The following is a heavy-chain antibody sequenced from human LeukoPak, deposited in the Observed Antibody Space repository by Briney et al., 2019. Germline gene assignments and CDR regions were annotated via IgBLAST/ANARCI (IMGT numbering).Heavy chain of an antibody. Sequence: SETLSLTCAVSGVSIKYPGYYWAWIRQPPGKGLEWIGYIYYSGSTHYNPSLKSRVTISVDTSKNQFSLKLSSVTAADTAVYYCAREDWYFDLWGRGTLVTVSS. CDR1: GVSIKYPGYY. CDR2: IYYSGST. CDR3: AREDWYFDL. J-gene: IGHJ2*01. V-gene: IGHV4-61*08.